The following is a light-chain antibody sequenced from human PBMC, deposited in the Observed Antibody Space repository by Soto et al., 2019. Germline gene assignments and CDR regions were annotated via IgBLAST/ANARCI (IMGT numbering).Light chain of an antibody. Sequence: EIVLTQSPATLSLSPGERATLSCRASQSVGSYLAWYQQKPGQAPRLLIYDAFNRATGIPARFSGSGSGTDFTLTISSLEPEDFAVYYCQQRSNWPPVTFGGGTKVETK. V-gene: IGKV3-11*01. CDR3: QQRSNWPPVT. CDR2: DAF. J-gene: IGKJ4*01. CDR1: QSVGSY.